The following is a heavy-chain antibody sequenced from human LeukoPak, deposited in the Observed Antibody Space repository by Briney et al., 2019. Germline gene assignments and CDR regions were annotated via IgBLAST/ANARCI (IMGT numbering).Heavy chain of an antibody. D-gene: IGHD2-15*01. CDR3: ARGNTLCSGGSCSTNIDY. Sequence: SETLSLTCTVSGGSISSYYWSWIRQPAGKGLEWIGRIYTSGSTSYNPSLKSRVTMSVDTSKNQFSLKLSSVTAADTAVNYCARGNTLCSGGSCSTNIDYWGQGTLVTVSS. CDR1: GGSISSYY. CDR2: IYTSGST. V-gene: IGHV4-4*07. J-gene: IGHJ4*02.